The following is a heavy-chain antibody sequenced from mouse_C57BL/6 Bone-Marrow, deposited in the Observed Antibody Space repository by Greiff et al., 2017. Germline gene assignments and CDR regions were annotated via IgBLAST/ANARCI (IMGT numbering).Heavy chain of an antibody. CDR1: GFTFSDAW. D-gene: IGHD4-1*02. Sequence: EVKLVESGGGLVQPGGSMKLSCAASGFTFSDAWMDWVRQSPEKGLEWVAEIRNKANNHATYYAESVKGRFTISRDDSKSSVYLQMNSLRAEDTGIYYCTRQLGRDYFDYWGQGTTLTVSS. CDR2: IRNKANNHAT. V-gene: IGHV6-6*01. CDR3: TRQLGRDYFDY. J-gene: IGHJ2*01.